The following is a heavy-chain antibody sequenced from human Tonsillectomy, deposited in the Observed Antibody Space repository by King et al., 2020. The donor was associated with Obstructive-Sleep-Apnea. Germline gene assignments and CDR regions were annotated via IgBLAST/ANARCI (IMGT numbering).Heavy chain of an antibody. CDR1: GFTFSSYA. V-gene: IGHV3-23*04. J-gene: IGHJ4*02. CDR3: AKVTPLVGATSSGFDY. CDR2: ISGSGVST. Sequence: VHLVESGGGLVQPGGSLRLSCAASGFTFSSYAMSWVRQAPGKGREWVSAISGSGVSTYYADSVKGRFTISRDNSKNTLYLQMNSLRAEDTAVYYCAKVTPLVGATSSGFDYWGQGTLVTVSS. D-gene: IGHD1-26*01.